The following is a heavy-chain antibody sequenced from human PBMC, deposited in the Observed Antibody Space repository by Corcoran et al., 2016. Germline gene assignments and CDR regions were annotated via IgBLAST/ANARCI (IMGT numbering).Heavy chain of an antibody. Sequence: QVQLVESGGGVVQPGRSLRLSCAASGFTFITYGMHWVRQAPGKGLEWVTVISYDGSNKYYADSVKGRFTISRDNSKNTLYLQMNSLRVEDTAMYYCAKGGGGQWSGGAFNIWGQGTVVSVSS. CDR2: ISYDGSNK. CDR1: GFTFITYG. CDR3: AKGGGGQWSGGAFNI. D-gene: IGHD2-8*01. V-gene: IGHV3-30*18. J-gene: IGHJ3*02.